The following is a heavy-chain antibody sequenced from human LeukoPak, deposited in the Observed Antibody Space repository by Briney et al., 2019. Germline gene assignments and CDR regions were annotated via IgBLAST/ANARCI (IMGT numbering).Heavy chain of an antibody. J-gene: IGHJ5*02. CDR2: ISGSGGST. D-gene: IGHD3-10*01. Sequence: GGSLRLSCEASGFTFSSYAMSWVRQAPGKGLEWVSAISGSGGSTYYADSVKGRFTISRDNSKNTLYLQMNSLRAEDTAVYYCAKDLDYYGSRDWFDPWGQGTLVTVSS. V-gene: IGHV3-23*01. CDR3: AKDLDYYGSRDWFDP. CDR1: GFTFSSYA.